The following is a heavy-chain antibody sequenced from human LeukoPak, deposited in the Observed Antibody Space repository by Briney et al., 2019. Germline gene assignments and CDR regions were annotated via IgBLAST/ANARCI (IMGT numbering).Heavy chain of an antibody. Sequence: SETLSLTCTVSGGSISSSSYYWGWIRQPPGKGLEWIGSIYYSGSTYYNPSLKSRVTISVDTSKNQFSLKLSSVTAADTAVYYCARDGPEKDYWGQGTLVTVSS. V-gene: IGHV4-39*07. J-gene: IGHJ4*02. CDR1: GGSISSSSYY. CDR2: IYYSGST. CDR3: ARDGPEKDY.